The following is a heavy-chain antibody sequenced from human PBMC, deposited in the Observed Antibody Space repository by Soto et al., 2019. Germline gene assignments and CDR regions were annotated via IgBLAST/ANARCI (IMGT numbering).Heavy chain of an antibody. Sequence: EVQVVESGGGLVKPGGSLRLSCAASGFTFSEYSFLWFRQAPGKGLEWLSFIVNGDNHIFYSDSVKGSFTISRDNAKNSVYLQLNSLRADDSAVYYCARENGHCTDACNRGAFDIWGQGTMVTVSS. CDR1: GFTFSEYS. CDR2: IVNGDNHI. D-gene: IGHD2-2*01. CDR3: ARENGHCTDACNRGAFDI. V-gene: IGHV3-21*01. J-gene: IGHJ3*02.